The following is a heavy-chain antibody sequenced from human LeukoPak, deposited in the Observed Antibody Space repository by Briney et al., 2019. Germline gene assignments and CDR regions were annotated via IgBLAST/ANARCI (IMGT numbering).Heavy chain of an antibody. J-gene: IGHJ4*02. CDR2: ISYDGSNK. Sequence: GGSLRLSCAASGFTFSSYGMHWVRQAPGKGLEWVAVISYDGSNKYYADSVKGRFTISRDNSKNTLYLQMNSLRTDDTAVYFCASGNSFDYWGQGTLVTVSA. CDR3: ASGNSFDY. V-gene: IGHV3-33*05. CDR1: GFTFSSYG.